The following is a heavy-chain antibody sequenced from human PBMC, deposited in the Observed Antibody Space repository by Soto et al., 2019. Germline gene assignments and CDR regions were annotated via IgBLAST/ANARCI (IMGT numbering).Heavy chain of an antibody. D-gene: IGHD6-6*01. J-gene: IGHJ5*02. CDR2: INHSGST. Sequence: SETLSLTCAVYGGSFSGYYWSWIRQPPGKGLEWIGEINHSGSTNYNPSLKSRVTISVDTSKNQFSLKLSSVTAADTAVYYCARELGDSSSSQWFDPRGQGTLVTVSS. CDR3: ARELGDSSSSQWFDP. CDR1: GGSFSGYY. V-gene: IGHV4-34*01.